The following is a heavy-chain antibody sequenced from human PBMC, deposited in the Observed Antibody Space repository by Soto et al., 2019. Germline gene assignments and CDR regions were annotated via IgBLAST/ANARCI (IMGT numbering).Heavy chain of an antibody. CDR2: IIPIFGTA. V-gene: IGHV1-69*06. Sequence: SVKVSCKASGGTFSSYAISWVRQAPGQGLEWMGGIIPIFGTANYAQKFQGRVTIAADKSTSTAYMELSSLRSEDTAVYYCASRSSWFDAFDIWGQGTMVTVSS. CDR3: ASRSSWFDAFDI. CDR1: GGTFSSYA. D-gene: IGHD6-13*01. J-gene: IGHJ3*02.